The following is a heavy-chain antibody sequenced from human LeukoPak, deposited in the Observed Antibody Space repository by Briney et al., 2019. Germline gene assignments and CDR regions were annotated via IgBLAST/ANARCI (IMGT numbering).Heavy chain of an antibody. V-gene: IGHV4-59*08. D-gene: IGHD1-14*01. Sequence: PSETLSLTCTVSGGSISSYYWSWIRQPPGKGLEWIGYIYYSGSTNYNPSLKSRVTISVDTSKNQFSLKLSSVTAADTAVYYCARLPEFHTGYSFYYMDVWGKGTTVTISS. CDR2: IYYSGST. CDR3: ARLPEFHTGYSFYYMDV. J-gene: IGHJ6*03. CDR1: GGSISSYY.